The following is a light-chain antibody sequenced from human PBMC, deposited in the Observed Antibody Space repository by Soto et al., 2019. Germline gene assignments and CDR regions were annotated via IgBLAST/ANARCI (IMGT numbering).Light chain of an antibody. CDR2: GAS. V-gene: IGKV3-15*01. Sequence: IVMTQSPATLSVSPGERATLSCRASETVRSNVAWFQQKPGQAPRLLIFGASTRATGIPTRFTGSGSGTDFTLTIDSLQSEDFAVCCQSYGRSPLGGGTEVDIK. CDR1: ETVRSN. J-gene: IGKJ4*01. CDR3: SYGRSP.